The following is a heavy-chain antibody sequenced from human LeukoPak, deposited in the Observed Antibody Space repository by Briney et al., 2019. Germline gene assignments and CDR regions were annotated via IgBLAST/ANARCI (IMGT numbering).Heavy chain of an antibody. J-gene: IGHJ4*02. D-gene: IGHD1-26*01. CDR2: IIPIFGTA. CDR3: ASQGGVGAAGTFDY. Sequence: SVKVSCKASGGTFSSYAISWVRQAPGQGLEWMGRIIPIFGTANYAQKFQGRVTITTDESTSTAYMELSSLRSEDTAVYYCASQGGVGAAGTFDYWGQGTLVTVSS. V-gene: IGHV1-69*05. CDR1: GGTFSSYA.